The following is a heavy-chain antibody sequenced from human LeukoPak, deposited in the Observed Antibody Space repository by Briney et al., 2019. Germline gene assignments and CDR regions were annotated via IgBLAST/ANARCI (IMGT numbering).Heavy chain of an antibody. J-gene: IGHJ3*02. CDR1: GGTFSSYA. CDR3: ASSGLLTGYYMGASLDAFDI. D-gene: IGHD3-9*01. Sequence: GASVKVSCKASGGTFSSYAISWVRQAPGQGLEWMGRIIAILGTGKYAQKFQGRVTINADKSTSTAYMELSSLRSEDTAVYYCASSGLLTGYYMGASLDAFDIWGQGTMVTVSS. CDR2: IIAILGTG. V-gene: IGHV1-69*04.